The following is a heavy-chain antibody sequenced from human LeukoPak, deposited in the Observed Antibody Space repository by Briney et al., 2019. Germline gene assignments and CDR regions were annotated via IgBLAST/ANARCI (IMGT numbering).Heavy chain of an antibody. CDR2: ISSSSSTI. V-gene: IGHV3-48*04. Sequence: GSLRLSCAASGFTFSSYSMNWVRQAPGKGLEWVSYISSSSSTIYYADSVKGRFTISRDNAKNSLYLQMNSLRAEDTAVYYCAREYRGWRFLEGSHPLDYWGQGTLVTVSS. CDR1: GFTFSSYS. J-gene: IGHJ4*02. D-gene: IGHD3-3*01. CDR3: AREYRGWRFLEGSHPLDY.